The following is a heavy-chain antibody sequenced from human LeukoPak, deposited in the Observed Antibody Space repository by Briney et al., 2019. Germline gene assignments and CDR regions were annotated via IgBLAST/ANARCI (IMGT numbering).Heavy chain of an antibody. J-gene: IGHJ4*02. V-gene: IGHV4-34*01. CDR2: INHSGST. D-gene: IGHD3-10*01. Sequence: AETLSLTSAVYGGSFSGYYWSWIRQRPGKGLEWIGEINHSGSTNYNPSLKSRVTISVDTSKNQFSLKLSSVTAADTAVYYCARGRSLLLWFGQLFSGPKDMYYFDYWGQGTLVTVSS. CDR3: ARGRSLLLWFGQLFSGPKDMYYFDY. CDR1: GGSFSGYY.